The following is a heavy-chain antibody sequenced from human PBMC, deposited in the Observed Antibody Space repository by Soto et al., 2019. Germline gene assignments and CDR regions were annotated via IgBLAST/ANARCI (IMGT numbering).Heavy chain of an antibody. CDR1: GGSISTYY. Sequence: QVQLQESAPGLVKPSETLSLTCTVSGGSISTYYWSWMRQPPGKGLGWIGYICYSGSTNSNPSLKCRVTIAEDTSKNQLSLKLSSVTAADTAVYYCARDAGGRGNGAFDIWGQGTMVTVSS. CDR3: ARDAGGRGNGAFDI. CDR2: ICYSGST. V-gene: IGHV4-59*01. D-gene: IGHD3-16*01. J-gene: IGHJ3*02.